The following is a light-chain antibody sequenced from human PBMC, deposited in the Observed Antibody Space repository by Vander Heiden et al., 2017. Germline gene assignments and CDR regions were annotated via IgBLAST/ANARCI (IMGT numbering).Light chain of an antibody. V-gene: IGKV1-9*01. Sequence: IQLTQSPSSLSASVGDRVTLTCRASQAISSDLAWYQQKPGNATKLLIYDSSTLQSGVPSGFSGSGSGTDFTLTISSMQTEDFATYYCQQLKSYPLTFGGGTKVEI. CDR2: DSS. CDR3: QQLKSYPLT. J-gene: IGKJ4*01. CDR1: QAISSD.